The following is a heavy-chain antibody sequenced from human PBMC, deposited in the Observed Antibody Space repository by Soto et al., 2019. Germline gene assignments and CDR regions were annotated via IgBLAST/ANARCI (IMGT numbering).Heavy chain of an antibody. CDR1: GGSISSGGYY. CDR2: IYYSGST. D-gene: IGHD2-2*01. CDR3: ARARLYCSSTSCYFYYYGMDV. V-gene: IGHV4-31*03. Sequence: TSETLSLTCTVSGGSISSGGYYWSWIRQHPGKGLEWIGYIYYSGSTYYNPSLKSRVTISVDTSKNQFSLKLSSVTAADTAVYYCARARLYCSSTSCYFYYYGMDVWGQGTTVTVSS. J-gene: IGHJ6*02.